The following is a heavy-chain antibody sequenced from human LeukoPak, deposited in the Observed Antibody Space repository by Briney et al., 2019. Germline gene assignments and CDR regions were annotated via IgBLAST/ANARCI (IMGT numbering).Heavy chain of an antibody. D-gene: IGHD6-6*01. V-gene: IGHV3-7*01. CDR1: GFTFSDYW. Sequence: LAGGSLRLSCEASGFTFSDYWMTWVRQAPGKGPEWVANIKQDGSQRYYVDSMRGRFTISRDNAKNSLFLQMNGLRAEDTAVYYCARRGGSSSRRSPIDYWGQGTLVTVSS. CDR3: ARRGGSSSRRSPIDY. J-gene: IGHJ4*02. CDR2: IKQDGSQR.